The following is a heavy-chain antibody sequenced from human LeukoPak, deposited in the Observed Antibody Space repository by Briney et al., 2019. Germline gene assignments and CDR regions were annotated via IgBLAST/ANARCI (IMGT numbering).Heavy chain of an antibody. D-gene: IGHD3-9*01. Sequence: ASVKVSCKASGYTFTAYYIHWLRQAPGQGPEWMGWINPNSGGTNYAQKFQGRVTMTRDTSITTAYMELNSLRSDDSAVYYCARDLAHAPFEFDQWGQGTLVTVSS. CDR3: ARDLAHAPFEFDQ. J-gene: IGHJ4*02. CDR1: GYTFTAYY. V-gene: IGHV1-2*02. CDR2: INPNSGGT.